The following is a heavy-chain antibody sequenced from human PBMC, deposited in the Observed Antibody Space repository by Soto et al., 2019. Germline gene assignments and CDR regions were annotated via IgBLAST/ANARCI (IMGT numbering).Heavy chain of an antibody. CDR3: ARDLLCTRAPDSWFAP. V-gene: IGHV1-18*01. CDR1: GYGFANYG. Sequence: ASVKVSCKTSGYGFANYGINWVRQAPGQGLEWMGWINTDTGNTVYAQTFQGRVTMTTDTSTSTVFMDLRSLRTDDTAVYYCARDLLCTRAPDSWFAPCGQGSLVTVSS. J-gene: IGHJ5*02. D-gene: IGHD3-22*01. CDR2: INTDTGNT.